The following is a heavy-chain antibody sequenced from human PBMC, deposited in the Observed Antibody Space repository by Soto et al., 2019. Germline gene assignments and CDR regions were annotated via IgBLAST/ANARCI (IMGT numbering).Heavy chain of an antibody. D-gene: IGHD4-4*01. CDR2: IYSGGST. CDR3: ARGKWSTVTTYYFDY. Sequence: GGSLRLSCAASGFTVSSNYMSWVRQAPGKGLEWVSVIYSGGSTYYADSVKGRFTISRHNSKNTLYLQMNSLRAEDTAVYYCARGKWSTVTTYYFDYWGQGTLVTVSS. J-gene: IGHJ4*02. CDR1: GFTVSSNY. V-gene: IGHV3-53*04.